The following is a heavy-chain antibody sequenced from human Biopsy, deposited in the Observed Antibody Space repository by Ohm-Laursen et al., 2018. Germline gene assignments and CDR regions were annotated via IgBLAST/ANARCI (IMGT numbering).Heavy chain of an antibody. J-gene: IGHJ1*01. CDR3: AKGQDLRGGAEYFQH. CDR1: GYTFTGQY. V-gene: IGHV1-2*02. D-gene: IGHD2-15*01. Sequence: ASVKVSCKASGYTFTGQYLHWVRRVPGQGLEWMGWINPHSGTTKFAQDFQGRVTMTRDTSITTAYMELRRLRSDDTAVYYCAKGQDLRGGAEYFQHWGQGALVTVPS. CDR2: INPHSGTT.